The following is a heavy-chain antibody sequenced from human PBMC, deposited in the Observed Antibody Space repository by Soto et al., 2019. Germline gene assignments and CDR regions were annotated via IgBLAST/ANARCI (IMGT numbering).Heavy chain of an antibody. Sequence: PGGSLRLSCAASGFTFSSYWMSWVRQAPGKGLEWVANIKQGGSEKYYVDSVKGRFTISRDNAKNSLYLQMNSLRAEDTAVYYCAREASSSWSVFDYWGQGTLVTVSS. V-gene: IGHV3-7*03. D-gene: IGHD6-13*01. J-gene: IGHJ4*02. CDR2: IKQGGSEK. CDR1: GFTFSSYW. CDR3: AREASSSWSVFDY.